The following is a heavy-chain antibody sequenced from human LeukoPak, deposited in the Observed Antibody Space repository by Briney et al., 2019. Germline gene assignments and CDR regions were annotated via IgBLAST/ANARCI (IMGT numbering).Heavy chain of an antibody. CDR2: IIPIFGTA. CDR3: ARDLRSTSCLDV. Sequence: SVKVSCKASGGTFSSYATSWVRQAPGQGLEWMGGIIPIFGTANYAQKFQGRVTVTADESTSTAYMELSSLRSEDTAVYYCARDLRSTSCLDVWGKGTTVTVSS. D-gene: IGHD2-2*01. CDR1: GGTFSSYA. V-gene: IGHV1-69*01. J-gene: IGHJ6*04.